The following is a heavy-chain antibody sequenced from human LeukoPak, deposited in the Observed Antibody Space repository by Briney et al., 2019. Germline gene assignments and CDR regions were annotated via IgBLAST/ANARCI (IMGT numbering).Heavy chain of an antibody. J-gene: IGHJ4*02. CDR1: GFTFSSYA. Sequence: GGSLRLSCAASGFTFSSYAMSWVRQAPGKGLESVPVISFSGGSTYYADSVKGRFTISRDNSKNTLYLQMNSLRAEDTAVYYCAKGPDYSSSSYVDYWGQGTLVTVSS. CDR3: AKGPDYSSSSYVDY. D-gene: IGHD6-6*01. V-gene: IGHV3-23*01. CDR2: ISFSGGST.